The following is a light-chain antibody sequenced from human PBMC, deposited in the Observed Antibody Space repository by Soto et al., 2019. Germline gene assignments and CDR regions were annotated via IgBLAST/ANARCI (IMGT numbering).Light chain of an antibody. CDR3: QQSYNSPPWT. J-gene: IGKJ1*01. V-gene: IGKV1-39*01. Sequence: DSKLPLFLSTLNASVRVRGKITCWASQSISTYLNWYQQKPGQAPKLLISSASTLQSGVPSRFSGSGSGTDFTLTISSLQPEDFATYYCQQSYNSPPWTFGQGTKVDIK. CDR1: QSISTY. CDR2: SAS.